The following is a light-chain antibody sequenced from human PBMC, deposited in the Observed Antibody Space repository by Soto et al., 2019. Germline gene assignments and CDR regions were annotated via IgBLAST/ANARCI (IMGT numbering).Light chain of an antibody. CDR2: DVS. Sequence: QPASVSGSPGQSITISCTVTSRDVGDYNYVSWYQKHPGKAPKLMIYDVSKRPSGVPDRFSGSKSGNTASLTISGLQAEDEADYYCCSYAGSYTYVFGTGTKLTVL. CDR3: CSYAGSYTYV. V-gene: IGLV2-11*01. J-gene: IGLJ1*01. CDR1: SRDVGDYNY.